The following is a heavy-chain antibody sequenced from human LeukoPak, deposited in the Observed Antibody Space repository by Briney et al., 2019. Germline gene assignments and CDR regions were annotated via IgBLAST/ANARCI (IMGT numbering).Heavy chain of an antibody. V-gene: IGHV1-2*02. CDR3: ARDQDTAMVSQFDY. J-gene: IGHJ4*02. CDR2: INPNSGGT. D-gene: IGHD5-18*01. Sequence: ASVTVSCKASGYTFTVYYMHWVRQAPGQGLEWMGWINPNSGGTNYAQKFQGRVTMTRDTSISTAYMELSRLRSDDTAVYYCARDQDTAMVSQFDYWGQGTLVTVSS. CDR1: GYTFTVYY.